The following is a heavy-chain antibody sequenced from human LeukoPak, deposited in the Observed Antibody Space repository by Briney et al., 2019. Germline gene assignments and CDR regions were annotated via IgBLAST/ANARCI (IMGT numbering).Heavy chain of an antibody. Sequence: PSETLSLTCTVSGGSISSSSYYWGWIRQPPGKGLEWIGSIYYSGSTYYNPSLKSRVTISVDTSKNQFSLKLSSVTAADTAVYYCARHWPDGYNCYFDYWGQGTLVTVSS. CDR1: GGSISSSSYY. V-gene: IGHV4-39*01. D-gene: IGHD5-24*01. CDR3: ARHWPDGYNCYFDY. J-gene: IGHJ4*02. CDR2: IYYSGST.